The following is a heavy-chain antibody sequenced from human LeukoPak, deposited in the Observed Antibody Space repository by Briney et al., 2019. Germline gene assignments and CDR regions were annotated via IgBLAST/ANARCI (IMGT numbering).Heavy chain of an antibody. V-gene: IGHV4-39*01. CDR2: IYYSGST. CDR3: ARLSGYCTNGVCDYYFDY. Sequence: SETLSLTCTVSGGSISSSSYYWGWIRQPPGKGLEWIGSIYYSGSTYYNPSLKSRVTISVDTSKNQFSLKLSSVTAADTAVYYCARLSGYCTNGVCDYYFDYWGQGTLVTVSS. D-gene: IGHD2-8*01. CDR1: GGSISSSSYY. J-gene: IGHJ4*02.